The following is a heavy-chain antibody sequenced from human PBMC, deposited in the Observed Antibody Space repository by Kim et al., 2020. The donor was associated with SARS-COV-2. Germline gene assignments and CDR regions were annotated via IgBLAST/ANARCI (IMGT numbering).Heavy chain of an antibody. J-gene: IGHJ4*02. CDR2: SGST. CDR3: ARLRGLSH. Sequence: SGSTNYNPSLKSRVTISVDTSKNQFSLKLSSVTAADTAVYYCARLRGLSHWGQGTLVTVSS. V-gene: IGHV4-34*01.